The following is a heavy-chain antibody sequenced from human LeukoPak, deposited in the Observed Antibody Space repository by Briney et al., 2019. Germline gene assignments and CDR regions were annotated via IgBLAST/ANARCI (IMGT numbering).Heavy chain of an antibody. Sequence: PSETLSLTCGVSGYSISSGYYWGWIRQSPGKGLEWIGTIFHSGSIYYNPSLKSRLTLSVDTSKSQFSLKLNSATAADTAAYYCARAPRDSSSSNYMRRFDYWGQGTLVTVSS. V-gene: IGHV4-38-2*01. CDR3: ARAPRDSSSSNYMRRFDY. J-gene: IGHJ4*02. D-gene: IGHD3-22*01. CDR1: GYSISSGYY. CDR2: IFHSGSI.